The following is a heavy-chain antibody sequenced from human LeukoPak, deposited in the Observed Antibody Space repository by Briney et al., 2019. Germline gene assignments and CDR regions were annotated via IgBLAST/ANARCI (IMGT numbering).Heavy chain of an antibody. J-gene: IGHJ4*02. D-gene: IGHD4-17*01. Sequence: GGSLRLSCAASGFTFSSYGMHWVRQAPGKGLEWVTFIRYDGSNKYYADAVKGRFTISRDNSKNTLSLQMNSLRAEDTAVYHCAKRSFPLRSTQPPDFWGQGTLVTVSS. V-gene: IGHV3-30*02. CDR2: IRYDGSNK. CDR3: AKRSFPLRSTQPPDF. CDR1: GFTFSSYG.